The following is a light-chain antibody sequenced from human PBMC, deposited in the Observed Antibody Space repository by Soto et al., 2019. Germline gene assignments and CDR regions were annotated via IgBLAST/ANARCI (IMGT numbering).Light chain of an antibody. CDR3: QQYNDWPLT. Sequence: EIVLTQSPGTLSLSPGERATLSCRASQSVNTKYLAWYQQKPGQAPRLLISGVSSRAAGVPARFSGSGSGTEFTLTISSLQSEDSAVYYCQQYNDWPLTFGGGTKVDIK. J-gene: IGKJ4*01. V-gene: IGKV3-15*01. CDR2: GVS. CDR1: QSVNTKY.